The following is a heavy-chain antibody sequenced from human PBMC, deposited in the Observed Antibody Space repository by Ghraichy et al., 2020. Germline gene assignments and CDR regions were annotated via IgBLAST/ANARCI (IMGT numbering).Heavy chain of an antibody. J-gene: IGHJ4*02. CDR1: GGSVSSVSYH. CDR3: ARSDYGLDY. CDR2: IYYSGST. Sequence: SQTLSLTCTVSGGSVSSVSYHWSWIRQPPGKGLEWIGYIYYSGSTNYNPSLKSRVTISVDTSKNQFSLKLSSVTAADTAVYYCARSDYGLDYWGQGTLVTVSS. V-gene: IGHV4-61*01. D-gene: IGHD4/OR15-4a*01.